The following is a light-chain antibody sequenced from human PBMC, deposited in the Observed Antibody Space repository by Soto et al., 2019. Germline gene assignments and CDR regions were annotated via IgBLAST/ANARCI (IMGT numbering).Light chain of an antibody. J-gene: IGLJ1*01. CDR2: STS. V-gene: IGLV8-61*01. CDR3: ALFMGNGISV. Sequence: QAVVTQESSFSVSPGGTVTLTCGLISGSVSTAHNSNWYQQTPGQAPRTLIYSTSTRSSGVPDRFSGSILGNKAALTITGAQADDESDYYCALFMGNGISVFGPGTKVTVL. CDR1: SGSVSTAHN.